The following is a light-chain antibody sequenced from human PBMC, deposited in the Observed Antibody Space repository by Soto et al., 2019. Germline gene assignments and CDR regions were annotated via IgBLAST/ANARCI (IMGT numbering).Light chain of an antibody. CDR3: AVWDDSLNRVV. CDR2: EVS. CDR1: SSDVGGYNY. J-gene: IGLJ2*01. V-gene: IGLV2-14*01. Sequence: QSVLTQPASVSGSPGQSITISCTGTSSDVGGYNYVSWYQQHPGKAPKLMIYEVSNRPSGVSNRFSGSKSGNTASLTISGLQAEDEADYYCAVWDDSLNRVVFGGGTKLTVL.